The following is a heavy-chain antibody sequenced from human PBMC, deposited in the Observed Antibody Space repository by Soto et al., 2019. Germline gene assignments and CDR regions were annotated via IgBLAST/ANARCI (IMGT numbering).Heavy chain of an antibody. CDR2: TYYRSNWYN. CDR1: GDSVFSSTAA. CDR3: ARDRSGSGWFNAFDI. J-gene: IGHJ3*02. V-gene: IGHV6-1*01. Sequence: PSQTLSLTCAIPGDSVFSSTAAWNWIRQSPSRGLEWLGRTYYRSNWYNVYAVSVKSRITINPDTAKHLFSLQFNSVTPEDTAVYYCARDRSGSGWFNAFDIWGHGTMVTVSS. D-gene: IGHD6-19*01.